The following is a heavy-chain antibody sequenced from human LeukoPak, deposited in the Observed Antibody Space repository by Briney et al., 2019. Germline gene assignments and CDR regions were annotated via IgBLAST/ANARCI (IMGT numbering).Heavy chain of an antibody. J-gene: IGHJ4*02. D-gene: IGHD3-22*01. V-gene: IGHV5-51*01. CDR2: IYPGDSDT. CDR3: ARGYYDSSGYYYRDY. CDR1: GYRFTSYW. Sequence: GGSLKISCKGSGYRFTSYWIGWVRQMPGKGLEGMGIIYPGDSDTRYSPSFQGQVTISADKSISTAYLQWSSLKASDTAMYYCARGYYDSSGYYYRDYWGQGTLVTVSS.